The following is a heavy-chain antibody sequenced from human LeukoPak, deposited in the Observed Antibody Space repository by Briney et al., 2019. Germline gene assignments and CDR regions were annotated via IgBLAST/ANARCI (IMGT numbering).Heavy chain of an antibody. J-gene: IGHJ4*02. CDR2: IDWDDDK. CDR3: ARIRWFGAPLLDY. Sequence: SGPALVKPTQTLTLTCTFSGFSLSTSGMCVSWIRQPPGKALEWLARIDWDDDKYYSTSLKTRLTISKDTSKNPVVLTMTTMDPVDTATYYCARIRWFGAPLLDYWGQGTLVTVSS. CDR1: GFSLSTSGMC. D-gene: IGHD3-10*01. V-gene: IGHV2-70*11.